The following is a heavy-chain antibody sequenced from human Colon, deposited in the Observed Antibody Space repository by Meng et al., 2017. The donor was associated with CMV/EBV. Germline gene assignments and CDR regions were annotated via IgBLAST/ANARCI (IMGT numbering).Heavy chain of an antibody. Sequence: ASVTVSCPASGYTFTGYYMHWVRQAPGQGLEWMGWINPNSGGTNYAQKFQGRVTMTRDTSISTAYMELSRLRSDDTAVYYCARDHSSYDILTGYYKVYFDYWGQGTLVTVSS. CDR1: GYTFTGYY. CDR2: INPNSGGT. D-gene: IGHD3-9*01. J-gene: IGHJ4*02. CDR3: ARDHSSYDILTGYYKVYFDY. V-gene: IGHV1-2*02.